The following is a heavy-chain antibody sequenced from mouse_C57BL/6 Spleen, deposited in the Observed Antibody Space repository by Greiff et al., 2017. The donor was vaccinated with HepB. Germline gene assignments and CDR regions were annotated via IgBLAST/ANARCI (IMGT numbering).Heavy chain of an antibody. CDR1: GYTFTEYT. CDR3: ARHEGYGSSYVRGAMDY. Sequence: QVQLKESGAELVKPGASVKLSCKASGYTFTEYTIHWVKQRSGQGLEWIGWFYPGSGSIKYNEKFKDKATLTADKSSSTVYMELSRLTSEDSAVYFCARHEGYGSSYVRGAMDYWGQGTSVTVSS. CDR2: FYPGSGSI. V-gene: IGHV1-62-2*01. D-gene: IGHD1-1*01. J-gene: IGHJ4*01.